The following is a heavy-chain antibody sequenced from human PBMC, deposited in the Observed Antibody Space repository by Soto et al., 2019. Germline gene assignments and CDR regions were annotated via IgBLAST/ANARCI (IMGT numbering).Heavy chain of an antibody. V-gene: IGHV3-21*01. CDR2: LSGSGSDM. CDR3: ARLATSDY. Sequence: EVQLVESGGGLVKPGGSLRISCAASGFTFSDYTMNWVRQAPGKGLEWVSSLSGSGSDMYYADSVRGRFIISRDNAKNSLYVQLNSLRVEDTAVYFCARLATSDYWGQGTLVTVSS. CDR1: GFTFSDYT. D-gene: IGHD1-1*01. J-gene: IGHJ4*02.